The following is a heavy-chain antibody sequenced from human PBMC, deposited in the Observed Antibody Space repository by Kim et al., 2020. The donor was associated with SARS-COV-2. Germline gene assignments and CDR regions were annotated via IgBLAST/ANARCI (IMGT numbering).Heavy chain of an antibody. CDR2: ST. D-gene: IGHD6-19*01. J-gene: IGHJ4*02. V-gene: IGHV3-23*01. CDR3: AKDQPVALDY. Sequence: STYYQDSVKGRFPISRDNSKNPLYLKMNSLRAEDTAVDYCAKDQPVALDYWGQGTLVTVSS.